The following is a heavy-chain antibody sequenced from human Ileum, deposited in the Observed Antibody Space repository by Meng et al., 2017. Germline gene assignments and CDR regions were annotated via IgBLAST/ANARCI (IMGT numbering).Heavy chain of an antibody. CDR2: TYYRSKWYS. CDR1: GGSVSSKIAA. V-gene: IGHV6-1*01. CDR3: ASGSGSLDY. Sequence: VQVQQSGPGLVKPSQTLPFACACSGGSVSSKIAAWNWIRQSPLRGLEWLGRTYYRSKWYSEYAVSVKSRISITPDTSKNQFSLQMNSVTPEDTAVYYCASGSGSLDYWGPGTLVTVSS. J-gene: IGHJ4*02. D-gene: IGHD3-3*01.